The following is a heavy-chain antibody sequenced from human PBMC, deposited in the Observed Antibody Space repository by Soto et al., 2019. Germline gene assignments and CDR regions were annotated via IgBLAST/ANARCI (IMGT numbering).Heavy chain of an antibody. CDR3: ARVPLSPMTSVLYYGMDV. CDR1: GFTFGSYG. J-gene: IGHJ6*02. V-gene: IGHV3-33*01. CDR2: IWYDGSNK. Sequence: HPGGSLRLSCAASGFTFGSYGMHWVRQAPGKGLEWVAVIWYDGSNKYYADSVKGRFTISRDNSKNTLYLQMNSLRAEDTAVYYCARVPLSPMTSVLYYGMDVWGQGTTVTVSS. D-gene: IGHD4-17*01.